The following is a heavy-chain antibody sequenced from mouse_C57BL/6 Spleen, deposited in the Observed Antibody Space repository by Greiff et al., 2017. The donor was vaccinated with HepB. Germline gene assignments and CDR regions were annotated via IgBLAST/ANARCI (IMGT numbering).Heavy chain of an antibody. D-gene: IGHD1-1*01. CDR3: TGGSSYGWYFDD. Sequence: EVKLVESGGGLVQPGGSLKLSCVASGFTFSNYWMNWVRQSPEKGLEWVAQIRLKSDNYPTHYAESVNGRFTISRDCSKSSVYLRMNNLRAEDTGIYYCTGGSSYGWYFDDWGTGTTVTVSS. J-gene: IGHJ1*03. V-gene: IGHV6-3*01. CDR1: GFTFSNYW. CDR2: IRLKSDNYPT.